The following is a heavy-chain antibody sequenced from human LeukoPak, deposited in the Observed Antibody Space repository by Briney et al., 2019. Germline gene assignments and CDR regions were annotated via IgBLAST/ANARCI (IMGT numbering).Heavy chain of an antibody. J-gene: IGHJ4*02. D-gene: IGHD3-22*01. CDR1: GLTFSSYA. Sequence: GGSLRLSCAASGLTFSSYAMSWVRQAPGKGLEWVSSISGSGGSTYYADSVKGRFTVSRDNSKNTLYLQMNSLRAEDTAVYYCAKANYYDSSGYYWGQGTLVTVSS. CDR3: AKANYYDSSGYY. CDR2: ISGSGGST. V-gene: IGHV3-23*01.